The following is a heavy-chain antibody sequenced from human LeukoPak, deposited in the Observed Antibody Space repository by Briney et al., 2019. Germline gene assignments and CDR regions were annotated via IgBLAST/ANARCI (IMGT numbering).Heavy chain of an antibody. D-gene: IGHD2-2*01. CDR3: AISSTSCCSAFDI. CDR2: IYPGDSDT. CDR1: GYIFTSYW. V-gene: IGHV5-51*01. J-gene: IGHJ3*02. Sequence: GESLKISCQGSGYIFTSYWIGWVRQLPGKGLEWMGIIYPGDSDTRYSPSFQGQVTISADKSISTAYLQWSSLKASDTAMYYCAISSTSCCSAFDIWGQGTMVTVSS.